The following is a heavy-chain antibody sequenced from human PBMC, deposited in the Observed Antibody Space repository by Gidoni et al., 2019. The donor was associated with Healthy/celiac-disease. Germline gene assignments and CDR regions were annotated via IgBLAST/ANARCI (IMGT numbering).Heavy chain of an antibody. V-gene: IGHV4-4*07. CDR3: ASFVDYDSSGYYDY. CDR1: GGPISSYY. CDR2: IYTSGST. Sequence: QVQLQESGPGLVKPSETLSLTCTVPGGPISSYYWSWIRQPAGKGLEWIGRIYTSGSTNYNPSLKSRVTMSVDTSKNQFSLKLSSVTAADTAVYYCASFVDYDSSGYYDYWGQGTLVTVSS. J-gene: IGHJ4*02. D-gene: IGHD3-22*01.